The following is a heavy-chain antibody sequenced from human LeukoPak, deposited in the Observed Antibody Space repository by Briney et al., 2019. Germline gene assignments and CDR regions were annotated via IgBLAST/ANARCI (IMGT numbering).Heavy chain of an antibody. CDR3: ARDLLVVTAVNWFDP. Sequence: GASVKVSCKASGYTFTSYGISWVRQAPGQPLEWMGWISAYNGNTNYAQKLQGRVTMTTDTSTSTAYMELRSLRSDDTAVYYCARDLLVVTAVNWFDPWGQGTLVTVSS. J-gene: IGHJ5*02. CDR2: ISAYNGNT. D-gene: IGHD2-21*02. V-gene: IGHV1-18*01. CDR1: GYTFTSYG.